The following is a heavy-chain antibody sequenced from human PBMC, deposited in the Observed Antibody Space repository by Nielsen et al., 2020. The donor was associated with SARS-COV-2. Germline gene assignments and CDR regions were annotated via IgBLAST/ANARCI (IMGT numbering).Heavy chain of an antibody. CDR2: INSDGSTT. Sequence: GGSLRLSCAGSGFTFSSYWMHWLRQDPGKGLVWVSRINSDGSTTTYADSVKGRFTISRDNSKNTLYLQMNSLRGEDTAVYYCARESGVGELLGVSFDYWGQGTLVTVSS. CDR1: GFTFSSYW. V-gene: IGHV3-74*01. CDR3: ARESGVGELLGVSFDY. D-gene: IGHD3-10*01. J-gene: IGHJ4*02.